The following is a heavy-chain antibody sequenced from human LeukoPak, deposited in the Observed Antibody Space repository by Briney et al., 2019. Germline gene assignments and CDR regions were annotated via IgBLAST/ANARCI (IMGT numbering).Heavy chain of an antibody. CDR2: FDPEDGER. V-gene: IGHV1-24*01. J-gene: IGHJ5*02. D-gene: IGHD1-26*01. CDR1: GYTLTELS. CDR3: ATGVGSGSYQRFDP. Sequence: ASVKVSCTVSGYTLTELSMHWVRQAPGKGLEWMGGFDPEDGERIYAQKFQGRVTMTEDTSTDTAYMELSSLRSEDTAVYYCATGVGSGSYQRFDPWGQGTLVTVSS.